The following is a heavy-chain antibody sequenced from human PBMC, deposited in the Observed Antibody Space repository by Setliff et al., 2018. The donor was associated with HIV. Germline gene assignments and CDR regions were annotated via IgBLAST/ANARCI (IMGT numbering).Heavy chain of an antibody. D-gene: IGHD3-22*01. Sequence: LRLSCATSGFSFSSYEMNWVRQAPGKGLEWVSYIGSIGTTIYYADSVKGRFTISRDNSKNTLYLQMNSLRAEDTAIYYCAKGFSRIVAVISDYWGLGTLVTVSS. CDR1: GFSFSSYE. J-gene: IGHJ4*02. V-gene: IGHV3-48*03. CDR2: IGSIGTTI. CDR3: AKGFSRIVAVISDY.